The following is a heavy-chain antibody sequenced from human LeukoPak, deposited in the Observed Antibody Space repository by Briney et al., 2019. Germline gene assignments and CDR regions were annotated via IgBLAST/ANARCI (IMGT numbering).Heavy chain of an antibody. V-gene: IGHV1-24*01. CDR2: FDPEDGET. CDR3: ATALDIVATPGNY. CDR1: GYTLTELS. J-gene: IGHJ4*02. D-gene: IGHD5-12*01. Sequence: ASVKVSCKVSGYTLTELSMHWVRQAPGKGLEWMGGFDPEDGETIYAQKFQGRVTMTEDTSTDTACMELSSLRSEDTAVYYCATALDIVATPGNYWGQGTLVTVSS.